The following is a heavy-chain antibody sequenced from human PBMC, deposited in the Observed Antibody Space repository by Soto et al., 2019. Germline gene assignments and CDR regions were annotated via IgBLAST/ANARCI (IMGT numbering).Heavy chain of an antibody. CDR2: IKSKSSGGTT. CDR1: GFIFRNAW. J-gene: IGHJ1*01. Sequence: LVESGGGLVKTGGSIRLSCAASGFIFRNAWMSWVRQAPGKGLEWVGRIKSKSSGGTTDYAAPVEGRVAITRDDSKSILHLQMTSVTIENTTVYFCTSEKGSRQSPLDSWGQGAQVTVSS. V-gene: IGHV3-15*01. D-gene: IGHD4-4*01. CDR3: TSEKGSRQSPLDS.